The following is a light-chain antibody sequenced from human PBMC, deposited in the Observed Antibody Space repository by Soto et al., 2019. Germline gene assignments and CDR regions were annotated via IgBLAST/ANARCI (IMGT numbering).Light chain of an antibody. CDR1: QSVGSNY. CDR3: QRYGDSPKT. J-gene: IGKJ2*01. V-gene: IGKV3-20*01. CDR2: DAS. Sequence: VLTQSPGTLSLSPGERATLSCRASQSVGSNYLAWYQPKPGQAPRLGIYDASRRATGIPARFSGIGSGTDFTLTISRLEHEDFAVYYCQRYGDSPKTFGQGTKLEIK.